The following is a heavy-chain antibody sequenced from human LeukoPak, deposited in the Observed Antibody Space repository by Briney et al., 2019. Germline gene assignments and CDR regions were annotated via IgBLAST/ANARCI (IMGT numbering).Heavy chain of an antibody. D-gene: IGHD2-2*01. CDR3: ARAIPGVVVPAALVWGYAFDI. Sequence: SVKFSCKASRGTFSSYGISWVRHAPGQGLEWMGGILPIFGTTNYPQKLQGRVTMTTDTSTSTAYMELRSLRSDDTAVYYCARAIPGVVVPAALVWGYAFDIWGQGTMVTVSS. J-gene: IGHJ3*02. CDR1: RGTFSSYG. CDR2: ILPIFGTT. V-gene: IGHV1-69*05.